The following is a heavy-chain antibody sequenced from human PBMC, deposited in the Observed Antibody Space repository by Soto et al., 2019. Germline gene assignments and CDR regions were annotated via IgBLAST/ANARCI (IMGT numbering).Heavy chain of an antibody. V-gene: IGHV3-23*01. CDR1: GFTFSSYA. CDR3: ATQAGHSRGWYRGNY. Sequence: EVQLLESGGGLVQPGGSLRLSCAASGFTFSSYAMSWVRQAPGKGLEWVSAISGSGGSTYYADSVKGRFTIARDNSKNTLYLQMNSLRAEDTDVSYCATQAGHSRGWYRGNYWGPGTLVTVSS. CDR2: ISGSGGST. J-gene: IGHJ4*02. D-gene: IGHD6-19*01.